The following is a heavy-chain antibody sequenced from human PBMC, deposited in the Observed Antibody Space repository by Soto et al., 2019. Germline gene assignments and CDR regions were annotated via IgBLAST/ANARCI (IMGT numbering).Heavy chain of an antibody. CDR2: IRSKANSYAT. D-gene: IGHD2-15*01. CDR1: GFTFSGSA. J-gene: IGHJ4*02. CDR3: TRHVCSGGSCYFDY. Sequence: GGSLRLSCAASGFTFSGSAMHWVRQASGKGLEWVGRIRSKANSYATAYAASVKGRFTISRDDSKNTAYLQMNSLKTEDTAVYYCTRHVCSGGSCYFDYWGQGTLVTVSS. V-gene: IGHV3-73*01.